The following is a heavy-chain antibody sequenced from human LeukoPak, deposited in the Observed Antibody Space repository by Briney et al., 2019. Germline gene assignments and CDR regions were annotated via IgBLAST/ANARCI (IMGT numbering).Heavy chain of an antibody. CDR3: ARGVEPLAANTLAY. CDR1: GFTVITND. D-gene: IGHD1-14*01. Sequence: GGSLKLSCAASGFTVITNDMTWVRQAPGKGLEWVSVLYSDGNTKYADSVQGRFTISGDNSKNTLYLEMNSLSPDDTAVYYCARGVEPLAANTLAYWGQGTLVTVSS. CDR2: LYSDGNT. J-gene: IGHJ4*02. V-gene: IGHV3-53*01.